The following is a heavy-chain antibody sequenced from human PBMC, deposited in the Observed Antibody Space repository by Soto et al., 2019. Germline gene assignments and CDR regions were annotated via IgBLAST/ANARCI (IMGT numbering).Heavy chain of an antibody. D-gene: IGHD2-2*01. Sequence: SETLSLTCTVSGGSISSSSYYWGWIRQPPGKGLEWIGSIYYSGSTYYNPSLKIRVTISVDTSKNQFSLKLSSVTAADTAVYYCAGLSGRYQLHYYYYYGMDVWGQGTTVTVSS. J-gene: IGHJ6*02. CDR3: AGLSGRYQLHYYYYYGMDV. CDR1: GGSISSSSYY. CDR2: IYYSGST. V-gene: IGHV4-39*01.